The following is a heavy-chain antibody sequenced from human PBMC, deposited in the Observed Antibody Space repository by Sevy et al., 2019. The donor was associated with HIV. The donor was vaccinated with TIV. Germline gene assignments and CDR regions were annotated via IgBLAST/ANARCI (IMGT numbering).Heavy chain of an antibody. J-gene: IGHJ4*02. Sequence: GGSLRLSCAASGFTFSDYSMHWVRQAPGKGLEWVAVISYDGRNNKYNADSVKGRFTISRDNSKNTLYLQMNSLIVEDTAIYYCAKDRGEILHSAFDYWGQGTLVTVSS. D-gene: IGHD3-16*01. CDR1: GFTFSDYS. V-gene: IGHV3-30*04. CDR2: ISYDGRNNK. CDR3: AKDRGEILHSAFDY.